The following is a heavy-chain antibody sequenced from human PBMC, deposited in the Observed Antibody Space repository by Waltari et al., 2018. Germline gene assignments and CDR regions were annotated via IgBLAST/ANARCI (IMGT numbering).Heavy chain of an antibody. V-gene: IGHV3-23*04. D-gene: IGHD5-12*01. CDR3: AKRYGDGYNGRDAFDI. CDR1: GSTFSTYA. CDR2: ISASGGTT. Sequence: EVRLVESGGGLVQPGGSLRLSCPASGSTFSTYALSWVRKAPGEGLEWVSGISASGGTTYYADSVKGRFTISRDNSKNTLYLQMNSLRADDTAIYYCAKRYGDGYNGRDAFDIWGQGTMVTVSS. J-gene: IGHJ3*02.